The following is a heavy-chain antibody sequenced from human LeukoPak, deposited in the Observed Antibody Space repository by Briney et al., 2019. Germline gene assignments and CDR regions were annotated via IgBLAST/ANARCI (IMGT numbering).Heavy chain of an antibody. CDR2: MHYSGTT. V-gene: IGHV4-39*01. D-gene: IGHD1-26*01. CDR1: GGSISNSLYY. J-gene: IGHJ4*02. CDR3: ARNDRGRPADY. Sequence: PSETLSLTCNVSGGSISNSLYYWGWIRQPPGKGLEWIGSMHYSGTTYHNPSLRSRVTISVDTSKNQFSLRLISVTAADTAVYYCARNDRGRPADYWGQGTLVTVSS.